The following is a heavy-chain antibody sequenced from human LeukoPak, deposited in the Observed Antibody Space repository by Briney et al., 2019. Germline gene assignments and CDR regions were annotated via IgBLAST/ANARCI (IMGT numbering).Heavy chain of an antibody. Sequence: RASVKVSCKASGYTFTGYYMHWVRQAPGQGLEWMGWINPNSGGTNYAQKFQGRVTMTEDTSTDTAYMELSSLRSEDTAVYYCATRGTPFYYYGMDVWGQGTTVTVSS. J-gene: IGHJ6*02. D-gene: IGHD1-1*01. CDR2: INPNSGGT. CDR1: GYTFTGYY. CDR3: ATRGTPFYYYGMDV. V-gene: IGHV1-2*02.